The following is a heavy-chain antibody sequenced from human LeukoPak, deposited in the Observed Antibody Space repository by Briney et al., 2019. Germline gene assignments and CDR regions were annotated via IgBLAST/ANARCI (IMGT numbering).Heavy chain of an antibody. CDR2: ISWNSGSI. V-gene: IGHV3-9*01. CDR1: GFTFDDYA. J-gene: IGHJ4*02. D-gene: IGHD6-13*01. CDR3: ARDRGSSWYGTDYFDY. Sequence: GRSLRLSCAASGFTFDDYAMHWVRQAPGKGLEWVSGISWNSGSIGYADSVKGRFTISRDNAKNSLYLQMNSLRAEDTAVYYCARDRGSSWYGTDYFDYWGQGTLVTVSS.